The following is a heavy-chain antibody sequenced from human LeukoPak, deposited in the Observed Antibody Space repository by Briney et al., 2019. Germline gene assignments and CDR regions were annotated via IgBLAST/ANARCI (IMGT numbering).Heavy chain of an antibody. Sequence: PGGSLRLSCAASGFTFSDYAMSWIRQPPGKGLEWIGEINHSGSTNYNPSLKSRVTISVDTSKNQFSLKLSSVTAADTAVYYCARGAAFDYWGQGTLVTVSS. D-gene: IGHD6-25*01. CDR3: ARGAAFDY. CDR2: INHSGST. CDR1: GFTFSDYA. V-gene: IGHV4-34*01. J-gene: IGHJ4*02.